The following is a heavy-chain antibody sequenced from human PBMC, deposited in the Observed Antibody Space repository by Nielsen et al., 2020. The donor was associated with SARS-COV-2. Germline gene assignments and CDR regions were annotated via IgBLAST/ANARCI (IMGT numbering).Heavy chain of an antibody. CDR1: GYSFTSYW. CDR2: IYPGDSDT. J-gene: IGHJ6*02. CDR3: AREDWNDDVGDYGMDV. Sequence: GESLKISCKGSGYSFTSYWIGWVRQMPGKGLEWMGIIYPGDSDTRYSPSFQGQVTISADKSISTAYLQWSSLKASDTAMYYCAREDWNDDVGDYGMDVWGQGTTVTVSS. D-gene: IGHD1-1*01. V-gene: IGHV5-51*01.